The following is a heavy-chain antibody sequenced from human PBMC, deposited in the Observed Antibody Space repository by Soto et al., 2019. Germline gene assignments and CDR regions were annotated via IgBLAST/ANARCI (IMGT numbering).Heavy chain of an antibody. Sequence: LSLTCAVYGGSFSGYYWSWIRQPPGKGLEWIGEINHSGSTNYNPSLKSRVTISVDTSKNQFSLKLSSVTAADTAVYYCSAYYYYGMDVWGQGTTVTVSS. V-gene: IGHV4-34*01. CDR2: INHSGST. J-gene: IGHJ6*02. CDR3: SAYYYYGMDV. CDR1: GGSFSGYY.